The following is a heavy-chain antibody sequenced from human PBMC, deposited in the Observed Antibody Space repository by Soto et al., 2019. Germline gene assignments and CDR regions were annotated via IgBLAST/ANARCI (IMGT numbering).Heavy chain of an antibody. CDR1: GFSFGDFA. J-gene: IGHJ4*02. Sequence: PGGSLRLSCSTSGFSFGDFALSWVRQAPGRGLEWVGIIRGNTYDGRTAYAASVKGRFTISKDESNSIAYLQMDSLKSEDTGMYYCAKDFSTSRLGFGYWGLGTLVTISS. V-gene: IGHV3-49*04. CDR3: AKDFSTSRLGFGY. CDR2: IRGNTYDGRT.